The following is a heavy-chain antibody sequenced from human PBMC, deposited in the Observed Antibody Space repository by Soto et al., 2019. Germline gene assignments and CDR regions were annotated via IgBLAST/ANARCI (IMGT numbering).Heavy chain of an antibody. J-gene: IGHJ5*02. D-gene: IGHD2-15*01. CDR2: IIPTLGIA. V-gene: IGHV1-69*08. Sequence: QVQLVQSGAEVKKPGSSVKVSCKASGGTFSSYTISWVRQAPGQGLEWMGRIIPTLGIANYAQKFQGRVTITADKSTSTAYMELSSLRSEDTAVYYCARDPDYCSGGSCYPPRWFDPWGQGTLVTVSS. CDR1: GGTFSSYT. CDR3: ARDPDYCSGGSCYPPRWFDP.